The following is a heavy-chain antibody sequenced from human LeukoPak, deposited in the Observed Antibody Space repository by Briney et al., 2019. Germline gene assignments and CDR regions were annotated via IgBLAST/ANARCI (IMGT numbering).Heavy chain of an antibody. Sequence: GGSLRLSCAASGFTFSSYGMSWVRQAPGKGLEWVSAISGSGGSTYYADFVKGRFTISRDNSKNTLYLQMNSLRAEGTAVYYCARALWFGETFPAYWGQGTLVTVSS. CDR2: ISGSGGST. CDR1: GFTFSSYG. J-gene: IGHJ4*02. CDR3: ARALWFGETFPAY. D-gene: IGHD3-10*01. V-gene: IGHV3-23*01.